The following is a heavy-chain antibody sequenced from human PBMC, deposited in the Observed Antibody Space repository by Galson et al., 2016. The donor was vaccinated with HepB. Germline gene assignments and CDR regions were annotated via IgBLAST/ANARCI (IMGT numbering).Heavy chain of an antibody. Sequence: SVKVSCKASGYTFTGYYIHWVRQAPGQGLEWMGWINPNSGGTKYAQKFQGWVTMTRDTSISTAYMELSGLRSDDTAVYYCARDYYFGMDFWGQGTTVTVSS. V-gene: IGHV1-2*04. CDR2: INPNSGGT. J-gene: IGHJ6*02. CDR3: ARDYYFGMDF. CDR1: GYTFTGYY.